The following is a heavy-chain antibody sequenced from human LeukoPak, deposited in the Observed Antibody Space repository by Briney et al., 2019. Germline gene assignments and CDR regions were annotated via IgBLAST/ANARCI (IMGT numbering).Heavy chain of an antibody. CDR3: ARAEIYYYDSSGYPRGAFDI. CDR1: GGSISSGDYY. CDR2: IYYSGST. J-gene: IGHJ3*02. Sequence: SQTLSLTCTVSGGSISSGDYYRSWIRQPPGKGLEWIGYIYYSGSTYYNPSLKSRVTISVDTSKNQFSLKLSSVTAADTAVYYCARAEIYYYDSSGYPRGAFDIWGQGTMVTVSS. D-gene: IGHD3-22*01. V-gene: IGHV4-30-4*08.